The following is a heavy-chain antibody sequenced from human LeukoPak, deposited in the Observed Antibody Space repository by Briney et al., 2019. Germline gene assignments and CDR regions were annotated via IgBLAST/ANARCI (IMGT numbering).Heavy chain of an antibody. D-gene: IGHD6-19*01. V-gene: IGHV3-30-3*01. CDR3: ARVSRYSSGWWGGDYFDY. CDR1: GFTFSSYA. CDR2: ISYDGSNK. Sequence: GGSLRLSCAASGFTFSSYAMHWVRQAPGKGLEWVAVISYDGSNKYYADSVKGRFTISRDNAKNSLYLQMNSLRAEDTAVYYCARVSRYSSGWWGGDYFDYWGQGTLVTVSS. J-gene: IGHJ4*02.